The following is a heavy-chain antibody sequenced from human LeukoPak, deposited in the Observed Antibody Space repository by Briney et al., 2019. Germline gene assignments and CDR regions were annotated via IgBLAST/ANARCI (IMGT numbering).Heavy chain of an antibody. J-gene: IGHJ4*02. CDR1: GGSISSGGYY. V-gene: IGHV4-31*03. Sequence: PSETLSLTCTVPGGSISSGGYYWSWIRQHPGKGLEWIGYIYYSGSTYYNPSLKSRVTISVDTSKNQFSLKLSSVTAADTAVYYCARGGAAAGNFVYWGQGTLVTVSS. D-gene: IGHD6-13*01. CDR2: IYYSGST. CDR3: ARGGAAAGNFVY.